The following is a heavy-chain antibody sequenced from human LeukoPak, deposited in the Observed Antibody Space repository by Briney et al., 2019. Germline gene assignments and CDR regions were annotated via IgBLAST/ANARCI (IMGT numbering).Heavy chain of an antibody. Sequence: GAAVKVSCKASGYTFTVYYMHGVRHAPGQGRGWMGWINTNRGGTNNAQKFQGRVTITRDTTISTPYMDMRRLRAEDTPLYYSARDYYGSGNPKDYSCGMDVWGQGTTVTVYS. V-gene: IGHV1-2*02. CDR1: GYTFTVYY. D-gene: IGHD3-10*01. J-gene: IGHJ6*02. CDR2: INTNRGGT. CDR3: ARDYYGSGNPKDYSCGMDV.